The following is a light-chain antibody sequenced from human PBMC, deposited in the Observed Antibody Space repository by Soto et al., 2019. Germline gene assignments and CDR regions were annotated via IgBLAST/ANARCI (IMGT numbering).Light chain of an antibody. CDR1: QSVSSSY. V-gene: IGKV3-20*01. Sequence: VMKQSPATVSVPPGERASLSCRASQSVSSSYLAWYQQKRGQPPRLLIYGASSRATGTPGRFSGSGSGTDFTLTITRLEPEDFAVYYCQQYGSSPQTFGQGTMVDIK. CDR3: QQYGSSPQT. CDR2: GAS. J-gene: IGKJ1*01.